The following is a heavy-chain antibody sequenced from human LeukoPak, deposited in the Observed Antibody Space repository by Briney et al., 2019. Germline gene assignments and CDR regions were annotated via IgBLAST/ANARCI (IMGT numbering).Heavy chain of an antibody. J-gene: IGHJ4*02. Sequence: PGGSLRLSCEASGFTFSHFGMHWVRQAPGKGLEGVAVWSDGTNQYYSHSVNARFTISRDSFKKTVSLQMDSLRAEDTAVYYCAKDAQRGFDYSNSLEHWGQGSLVTVSS. CDR1: GFTFSHFG. V-gene: IGHV3-33*06. D-gene: IGHD4-11*01. CDR2: WSDGTNQ. CDR3: AKDAQRGFDYSNSLEH.